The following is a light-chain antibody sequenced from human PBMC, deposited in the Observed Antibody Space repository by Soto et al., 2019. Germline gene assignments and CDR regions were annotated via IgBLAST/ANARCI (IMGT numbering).Light chain of an antibody. Sequence: EIVLTQSPGTLSLSPGERATLSCRASQSVSSNYLAWYQQKPGQAPRLLIYGASNRATGIPDRFSGSGSGTDFTLTISRLEPEDFAVYYCQQYGNSYTFGQGTKLEIK. CDR3: QQYGNSYT. V-gene: IGKV3-20*01. J-gene: IGKJ2*01. CDR2: GAS. CDR1: QSVSSNY.